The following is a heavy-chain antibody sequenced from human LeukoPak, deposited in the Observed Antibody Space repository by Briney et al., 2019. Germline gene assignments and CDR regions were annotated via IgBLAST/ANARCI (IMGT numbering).Heavy chain of an antibody. CDR2: INSDGSST. CDR1: GFTFSTYW. J-gene: IGHJ4*02. CDR3: ACGATVQGGRAFDF. D-gene: IGHD3-10*01. V-gene: IGHV3-74*01. Sequence: GGSLRLSCAASGFTFSTYWMHWVRQAPGEGLLWVSRINSDGSSTDYADSVTGRFTISRDNAKNTLYLQMNSLRAEDTAVYYCACGATVQGGRAFDFWGQGTLVTVSS.